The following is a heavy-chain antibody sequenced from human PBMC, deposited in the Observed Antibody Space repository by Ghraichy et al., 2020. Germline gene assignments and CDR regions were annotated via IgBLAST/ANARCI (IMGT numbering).Heavy chain of an antibody. J-gene: IGHJ3*02. CDR2: IRYDGSNK. CDR1: GFTFSSYG. Sequence: GGSLRLSCAASGFTFSSYGMHWVRQAPGKGLEWVAFIRYDGSNKYYADSVKGRFTISRDNSKNTLYLQMNSLRAEDTAVYYCAKAPLYSNYGGGDAFDIWGQGTMVTVSS. CDR3: AKAPLYSNYGGGDAFDI. D-gene: IGHD4-11*01. V-gene: IGHV3-30*02.